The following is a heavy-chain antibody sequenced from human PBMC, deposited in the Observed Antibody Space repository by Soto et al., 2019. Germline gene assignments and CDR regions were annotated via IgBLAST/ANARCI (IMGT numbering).Heavy chain of an antibody. CDR3: TRGLLTDYFDY. Sequence: QVQLVESGGGVVQSGRSLRLSCAASGFTFDTYAMHWVRQAPGKGLEWVAVISYDGSNQFYAGSVKGRFTASRDNSKNTLYLQMNSLRNDDTAVYYCTRGLLTDYFDYWGQGALVTVSS. J-gene: IGHJ4*02. V-gene: IGHV3-30-3*01. CDR1: GFTFDTYA. CDR2: ISYDGSNQ.